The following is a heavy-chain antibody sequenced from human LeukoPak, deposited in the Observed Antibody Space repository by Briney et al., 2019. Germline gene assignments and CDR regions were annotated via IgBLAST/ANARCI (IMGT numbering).Heavy chain of an antibody. CDR3: AKEVSGGSYYEWVEN. V-gene: IGHV3-43*01. CDR1: GFVFDDYT. CDR2: ISWDGVIA. Sequence: GGSLRLSCAASGFVFDDYTMHWVRQAPGKGPEWVSLISWDGVIAHYSDSVKGRFTISRDNSKNSLCLQMNSLRTEDSALYYCAKEVSGGSYYEWVENWGQGTLVTVSS. J-gene: IGHJ4*02. D-gene: IGHD3-16*01.